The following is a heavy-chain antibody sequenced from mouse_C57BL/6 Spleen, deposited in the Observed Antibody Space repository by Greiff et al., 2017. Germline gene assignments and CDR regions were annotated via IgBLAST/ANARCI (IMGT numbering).Heavy chain of an antibody. J-gene: IGHJ2*01. V-gene: IGHV1-54*01. CDR1: GYAFTNYL. CDR3: AREGDGYGFDY. CDR2: INPGSGGT. Sequence: VHLQQSGAELVRPGTSVKVSCKASGYAFTNYLIEWVKQRPGQGLEWIGVINPGSGGTNYNEKFKGKATLTADKSSSTAYMQLSSLTSEDSAVYFCAREGDGYGFDYWGQGTTLTVSS. D-gene: IGHD2-2*01.